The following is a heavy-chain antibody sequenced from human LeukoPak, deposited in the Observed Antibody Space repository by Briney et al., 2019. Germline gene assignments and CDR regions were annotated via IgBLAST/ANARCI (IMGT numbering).Heavy chain of an antibody. CDR3: ASSSGGFNWFDP. V-gene: IGHV3-74*01. CDR2: INSDGSST. D-gene: IGHD3-22*01. CDR1: GFTFSRYW. Sequence: GGSLRLSCAASGFTFSRYWMHWVRQAPGQGLVWVSHINSDGSSTNYADSVKGRFTISRDNAKNTLYLQMNSLRVEDTAVYYCASSSGGFNWFDPWGQGTLVTVSS. J-gene: IGHJ5*02.